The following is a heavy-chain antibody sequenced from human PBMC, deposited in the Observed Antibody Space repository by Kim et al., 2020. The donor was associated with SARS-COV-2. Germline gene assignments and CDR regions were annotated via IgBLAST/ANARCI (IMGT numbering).Heavy chain of an antibody. V-gene: IGHV4-31*02. D-gene: IGHD3-22*01. J-gene: IGHJ4*02. Sequence: LQSRVTISVDTSKNQFSLKLSSVTAADTAVYYWARTRITMIVVVTHFDYWGQGTLVTVSS. CDR3: ARTRITMIVVVTHFDY.